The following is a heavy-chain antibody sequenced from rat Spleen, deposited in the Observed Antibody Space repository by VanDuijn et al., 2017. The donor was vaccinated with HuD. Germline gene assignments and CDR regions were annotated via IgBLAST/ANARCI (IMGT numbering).Heavy chain of an antibody. CDR2: ISYDGGTT. CDR3: TTDKYGVYSAGFAY. Sequence: EVQLVESGGGLVQPGRSMKLSCAASGFTFSNYDMAWVRQAPKKGLEWVAYISYDGGTTYYRDSVKGRFTFSRDNTKSTLYLQMDSLRSEDTATYYCTTDKYGVYSAGFAYWGQGTLVTGSS. V-gene: IGHV5-20*01. CDR1: GFTFSNYD. D-gene: IGHD1-11*01. J-gene: IGHJ3*01.